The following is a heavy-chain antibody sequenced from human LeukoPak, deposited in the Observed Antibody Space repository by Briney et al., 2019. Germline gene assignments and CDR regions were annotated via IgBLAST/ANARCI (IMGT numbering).Heavy chain of an antibody. Sequence: ASVKVSCKASGYTFTSYDINWVRQATGQGLEWMGWMNPNSGNTGYAQKFQGRVTMTRNTSISTAYMELSSLRSEDTAVYYCARGFEYCTNGVCHKVGAFDTWGQGTIVTVSS. CDR3: ARGFEYCTNGVCHKVGAFDT. CDR1: GYTFTSYD. J-gene: IGHJ3*02. D-gene: IGHD2-8*01. V-gene: IGHV1-8*02. CDR2: MNPNSGNT.